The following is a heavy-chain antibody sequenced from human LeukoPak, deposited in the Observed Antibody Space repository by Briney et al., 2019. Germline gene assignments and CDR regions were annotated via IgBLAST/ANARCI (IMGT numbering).Heavy chain of an antibody. J-gene: IGHJ4*02. CDR1: DFTFSSNW. CDR2: ISSDGSYT. Sequence: GGSLRLSCTASDFTFSSNWMYWVRQAPGKGLVWVSRISSDGSYTSYADSVKGRFTISRDNAKDTLYLQMNNLRPEDTAVYYCGRGFGTTWGQGTLVSVSS. CDR3: GRGFGTT. V-gene: IGHV3-74*01. D-gene: IGHD1-1*01.